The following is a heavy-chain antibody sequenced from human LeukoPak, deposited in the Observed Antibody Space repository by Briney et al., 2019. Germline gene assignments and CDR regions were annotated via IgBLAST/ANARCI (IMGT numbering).Heavy chain of an antibody. CDR2: ISYSGSS. V-gene: IGHV4-59*01. Sequence: SETLSLTCTVSGVSITSYYWNWIRQPTGKGLEWIGYISYSGSSNYNPSLKTRVTISIDTSKNQFSLKLNSVTAADTAVYYCASHGVVTANFDYWGQGTLVTVSS. D-gene: IGHD2-21*02. CDR3: ASHGVVTANFDY. CDR1: GVSITSYY. J-gene: IGHJ4*02.